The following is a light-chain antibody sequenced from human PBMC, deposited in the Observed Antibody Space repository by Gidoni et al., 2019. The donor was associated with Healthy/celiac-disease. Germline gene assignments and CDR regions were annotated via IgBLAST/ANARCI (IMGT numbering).Light chain of an antibody. J-gene: IGKJ4*02. Sequence: DIQVTQSPSSRSAAVVDRVTITCRASSSISSYLNWYQQKPGKAPQLLIYAASSLHSGVPSRFSGSGSGTDFTLTISSLQPEDFATYYCQQTYSTPPTFGGGTKVEIK. CDR3: QQTYSTPPT. CDR1: SSISSY. V-gene: IGKV1-39*01. CDR2: AAS.